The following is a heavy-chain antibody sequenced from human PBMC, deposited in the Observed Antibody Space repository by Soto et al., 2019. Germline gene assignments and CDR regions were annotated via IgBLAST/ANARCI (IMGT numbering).Heavy chain of an antibody. V-gene: IGHV4-59*01. Sequence: PSETLFLTCTVSGGSITSYYWSWIRQPPGKGLEWIGYIYYSGITNYNPSLKSRVTVSVDTSKNQFSLELRSLRSDDTAVYYCARGSGWYYGYWGQGTLVTVSS. CDR3: ARGSGWYYGY. CDR1: GGSITSYY. J-gene: IGHJ4*02. D-gene: IGHD6-19*01. CDR2: IYYSGIT.